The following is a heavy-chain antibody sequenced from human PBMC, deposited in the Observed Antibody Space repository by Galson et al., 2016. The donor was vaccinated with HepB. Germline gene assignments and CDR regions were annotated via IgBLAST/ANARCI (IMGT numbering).Heavy chain of an antibody. J-gene: IGHJ5*02. Sequence: PALVKPTQTLTLTCSFSGFSLNTSGVGVGWIRQPPGKALEWLALIFWDDDKRYNSALKSRLTITKDTSKNQVVLTMTNMNPVDTATYYCARRWFLMGWSPFDPGRHGPLVTVSS. D-gene: IGHD2-8*01. V-gene: IGHV2-5*02. CDR2: IFWDDDK. CDR3: ARRWFLMGWSPFDP. CDR1: GFSLNTSGVG.